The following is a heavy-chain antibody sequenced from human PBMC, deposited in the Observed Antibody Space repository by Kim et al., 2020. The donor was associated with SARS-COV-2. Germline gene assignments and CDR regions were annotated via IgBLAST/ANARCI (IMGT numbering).Heavy chain of an antibody. CDR1: GYTFTGYY. CDR3: ARGLLLWFGESRGNWFDP. V-gene: IGHV1-2*04. J-gene: IGHJ5*02. Sequence: ASVKVSCKASGYTFTGYYMHWVRQAPGQGLEWMGWINPNSGGTNYAQKFQGWVTMTRDTSISTAYMELSRLRSDDTAVYYCARGLLLWFGESRGNWFDPWGQGTLVTVSS. CDR2: INPNSGGT. D-gene: IGHD3-10*01.